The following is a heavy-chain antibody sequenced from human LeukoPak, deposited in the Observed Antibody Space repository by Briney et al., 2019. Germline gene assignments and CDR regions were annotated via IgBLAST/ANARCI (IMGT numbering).Heavy chain of an antibody. J-gene: IGHJ4*02. Sequence: GGSLRLSCVASGFTFSNHWMHWVRQTPEKGLVWVSRIYNDGSKTTYADSVKGRFTISRDNAKKTVYLQMNSLRAEDTAVYYCARDGAYTIDYWGQGTLVTVSS. D-gene: IGHD3-16*01. V-gene: IGHV3-74*01. CDR1: GFTFSNHW. CDR3: ARDGAYTIDY. CDR2: IYNDGSKT.